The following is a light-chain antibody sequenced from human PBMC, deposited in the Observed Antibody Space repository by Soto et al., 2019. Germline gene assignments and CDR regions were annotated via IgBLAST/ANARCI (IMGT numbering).Light chain of an antibody. CDR1: SSDVGYYNY. CDR3: CSYAGSYSHVI. Sequence: QSVLTQPRSVSGSPGQSVTISCTGTSSDVGYYNYVSWYQQHPGKAPKLMIYDVSKRPSGVPDRFSGSKSGNTASLTISGLQAEDEADYYCCSYAGSYSHVIFGGGTQLTVL. V-gene: IGLV2-11*01. CDR2: DVS. J-gene: IGLJ2*01.